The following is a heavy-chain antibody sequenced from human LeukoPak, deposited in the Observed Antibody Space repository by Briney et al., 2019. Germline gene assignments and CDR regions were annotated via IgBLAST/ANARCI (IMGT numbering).Heavy chain of an antibody. Sequence: SETLSLTCAVYGGSFSGYYWSWIRQPPEKGLEWIGEINHSGSTNYNPSLKSRVTISVDTSKNQFSLKLSSVTAADTAVYYCARQLRWYPYTFDPWGQGTLVTVSS. CDR1: GGSFSGYY. V-gene: IGHV4-34*01. CDR2: INHSGST. D-gene: IGHD4-23*01. J-gene: IGHJ5*02. CDR3: ARQLRWYPYTFDP.